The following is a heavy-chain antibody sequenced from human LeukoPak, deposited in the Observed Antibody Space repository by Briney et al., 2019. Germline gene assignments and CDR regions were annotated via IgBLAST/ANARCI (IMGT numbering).Heavy chain of an antibody. CDR3: ARDREGRYYFDY. Sequence: ASVKVSCKASGYTFTSYYIHWVRQAPGQGLEWMGIINPSGGSTSYAQKFQGRVTMTRDTSTSTVYMELSSLRSEDTAVYYCARDREGRYYFDYWGQGTLVTVSS. CDR2: INPSGGST. CDR1: GYTFTSYY. J-gene: IGHJ4*02. D-gene: IGHD3-10*01. V-gene: IGHV1-46*01.